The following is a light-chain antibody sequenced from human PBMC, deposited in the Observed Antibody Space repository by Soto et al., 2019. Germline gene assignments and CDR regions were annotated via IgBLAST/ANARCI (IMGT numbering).Light chain of an antibody. J-gene: IGKJ4*01. CDR2: DAS. CDR1: QSVSSNS. V-gene: IGKV3-20*01. CDR3: QLYGSSPQT. Sequence: EIVLTQSPGTLSLSPGERATLSCRASQSVSSNSLAWYQQKPDQAPRLLIHDASSRATGIPDRFSGSGSGTDFTLTISRLEPEDFAVYYCQLYGSSPQTFGGGTKVDIK.